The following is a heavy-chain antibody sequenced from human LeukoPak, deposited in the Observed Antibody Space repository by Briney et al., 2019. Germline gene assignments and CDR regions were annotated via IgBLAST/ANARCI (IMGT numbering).Heavy chain of an antibody. Sequence: GGSLRLSCAASGFTFGCYAMSWVRQAPGKGLEWVSAISGSGGSTYYADSVKGRFTISRDNSKNTLYLQMNSLRAEDTAVYYCAKSSWDSSPAWAFDYWGQGTLVTVSS. CDR1: GFTFGCYA. V-gene: IGHV3-23*01. CDR3: AKSSWDSSPAWAFDY. D-gene: IGHD3-22*01. J-gene: IGHJ4*02. CDR2: ISGSGGST.